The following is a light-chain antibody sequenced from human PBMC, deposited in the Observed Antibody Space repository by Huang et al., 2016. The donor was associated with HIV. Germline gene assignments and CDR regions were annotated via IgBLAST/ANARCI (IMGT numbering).Light chain of an antibody. CDR2: GVS. CDR3: QQYGSSPPYT. Sequence: EIVLTQSPGTLSLSPGERATLSCRASQSVRSNYLAWYQQKPGQAPRLLIYGVSSRATVIPDRFSGSGSGTDFTLTISRLEPEDSAVYYCQQYGSSPPYTFGQGTKLEIK. V-gene: IGKV3-20*01. CDR1: QSVRSNY. J-gene: IGKJ2*01.